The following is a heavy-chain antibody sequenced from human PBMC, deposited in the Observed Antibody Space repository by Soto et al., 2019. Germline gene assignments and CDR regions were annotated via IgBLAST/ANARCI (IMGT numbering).Heavy chain of an antibody. V-gene: IGHV3-23*01. CDR2: ISGSGGST. D-gene: IGHD2-15*01. CDR1: GFTFCSYA. CDR3: AKISKNSLHQN. J-gene: IGHJ4*02. Sequence: GALRLSCAASGFTFCSYAMSWVRQAPGKGLEWVSAISGSGGSTCYADSVKGRFTISRDNSKNTLYLQMNSLRAEDTAVYYCAKISKNSLHQNWGQGTLVTVSS.